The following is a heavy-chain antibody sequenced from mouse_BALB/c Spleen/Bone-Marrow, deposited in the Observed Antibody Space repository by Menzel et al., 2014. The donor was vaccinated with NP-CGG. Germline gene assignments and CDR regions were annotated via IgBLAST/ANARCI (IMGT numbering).Heavy chain of an antibody. D-gene: IGHD2-2*01. CDR2: ILPGSGST. J-gene: IGHJ3*01. CDR1: GYTFNSYW. CDR3: ARGGYGYLFAY. V-gene: IGHV1-9*01. Sequence: VMLVESGAELMKPGASVKISCKATGYTFNSYWIEWVKQRPGHGLEWIGEILPGSGSTNYNEKFMGKATFTTDTSSNTAYMQLSSLTSEDSAVYYCARGGYGYLFAYWGQGTLVTVSA.